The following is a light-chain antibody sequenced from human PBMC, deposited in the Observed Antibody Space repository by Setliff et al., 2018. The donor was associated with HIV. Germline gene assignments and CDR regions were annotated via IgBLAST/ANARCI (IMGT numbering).Light chain of an antibody. V-gene: IGLV2-14*01. CDR1: SSDVGGYDL. Sequence: LTQPASVSGSPGQSITISCTGSSSDVGGYDLVSWYQQHPGKAPQLMIYEVNDRPSGVSDRFSGSKSGNTASLIISGLQAEDEGDYYCSSYTSSNSWVFGGGTKVTVL. J-gene: IGLJ3*02. CDR3: SSYTSSNSWV. CDR2: EVN.